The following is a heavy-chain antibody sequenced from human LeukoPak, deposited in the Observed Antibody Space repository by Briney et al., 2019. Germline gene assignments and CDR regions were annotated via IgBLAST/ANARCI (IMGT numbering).Heavy chain of an antibody. V-gene: IGHV1-2*04. Sequence: ASVKVSCKASGYTFTGYYMHGVRQAPGQGLEWLGWIDPNSGGTNYAQKFQDWVTLTRDTSISTAYMELSRLRSDDTAVYYCARGGFSGYESAYYYYGMGVWGQGTTVTVSS. CDR2: IDPNSGGT. D-gene: IGHD5-12*01. CDR1: GYTFTGYY. J-gene: IGHJ6*02. CDR3: ARGGFSGYESAYYYYGMGV.